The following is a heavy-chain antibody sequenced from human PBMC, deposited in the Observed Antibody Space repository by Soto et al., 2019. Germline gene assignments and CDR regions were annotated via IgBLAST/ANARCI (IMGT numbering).Heavy chain of an antibody. CDR2: IQEDGAAK. CDR1: GFTFSSHW. J-gene: IGHJ4*02. D-gene: IGHD3-16*02. Sequence: EVQLLEYGGGLGQPGGSLRLSCVRSGFTFSSHWRSSVRQAPGYRLERVANIQEDGAAKHYVDSVKGRFTISRDNAKNSLYLQTNSLRDEDTAVYYCARSKTDYIWGTYRYFFEYGGQGTLVTVSS. CDR3: ARSKTDYIWGTYRYFFEY. V-gene: IGHV3-7*01.